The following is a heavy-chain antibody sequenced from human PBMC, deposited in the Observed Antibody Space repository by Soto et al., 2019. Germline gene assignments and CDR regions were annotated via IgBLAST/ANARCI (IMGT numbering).Heavy chain of an antibody. CDR1: GYTFTSYG. CDR3: ASEFLLDD. V-gene: IGHV1-18*01. J-gene: IGHJ4*02. CDR2: ISAYNVNT. Sequence: QVQLVQSGAEVKKPGASVKVSCKASGYTFTSYGISWVRQAPGRVLEWRGWISAYNVNTKYAQKHQCTTPMATATSTSTAYTAPTRLSPDDTAVYYCASEFLLDDWGQGTLVTFSS.